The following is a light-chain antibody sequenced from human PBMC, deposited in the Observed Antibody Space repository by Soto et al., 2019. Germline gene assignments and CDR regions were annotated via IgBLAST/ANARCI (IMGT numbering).Light chain of an antibody. Sequence: DIHMTQSPSTLPASVEDRVTITCRASQSISSWLAWYQQKPGKAPKLLIYDASSLESGVPSRFSGSGSGTEFTLTISSLQPDDFATYYCQQYNSYSPITFGQGTRLEIK. CDR2: DAS. J-gene: IGKJ5*01. CDR3: QQYNSYSPIT. V-gene: IGKV1-5*01. CDR1: QSISSW.